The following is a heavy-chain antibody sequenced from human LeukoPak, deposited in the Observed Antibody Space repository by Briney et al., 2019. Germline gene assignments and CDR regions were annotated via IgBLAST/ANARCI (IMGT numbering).Heavy chain of an antibody. CDR2: ISAYNGNT. J-gene: IGHJ4*02. Sequence: ASVKVSCKASGGTFSSYAISWVRQAPGQGLEWMGWISAYNGNTNYAQKLQGRVTMTTDTSTSTAYMELRSLRSDDTAVYYCARAKYYDFWSGYSDYWGQGTLVTVSS. D-gene: IGHD3-3*01. V-gene: IGHV1-18*01. CDR1: GGTFSSYA. CDR3: ARAKYYDFWSGYSDY.